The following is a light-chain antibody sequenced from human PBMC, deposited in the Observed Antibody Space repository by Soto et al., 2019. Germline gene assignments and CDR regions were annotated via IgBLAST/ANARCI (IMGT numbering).Light chain of an antibody. CDR3: QQYGSSPWP. CDR2: GAS. J-gene: IGKJ1*01. CDR1: QSVSSSY. Sequence: DIVSTQSPGTLSLSERERATLSYRARQSVSSSYLAWYQQKPGQAPRLLIYGASSRATGIPDRFSGSGSGTDFTLTISRLEPEDFAVYYCQQYGSSPWPFGQGTKV. V-gene: IGKV3-20*01.